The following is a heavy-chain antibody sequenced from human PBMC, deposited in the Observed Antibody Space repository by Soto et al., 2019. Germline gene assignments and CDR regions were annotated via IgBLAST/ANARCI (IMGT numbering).Heavy chain of an antibody. Sequence: QVQLVESGGGVVQPGRSLRLSCAASGFTFSSYGMHWVRQAPGKGLEWVAVIWYDGSNKYYADSVKGRFTISRDNSKNTLYLQMNSLRAEDTAVYYCARDSTPHYYYYGMDVWGQGTTVTVSS. J-gene: IGHJ6*02. CDR2: IWYDGSNK. V-gene: IGHV3-30*19. CDR1: GFTFSSYG. CDR3: ARDSTPHYYYYGMDV.